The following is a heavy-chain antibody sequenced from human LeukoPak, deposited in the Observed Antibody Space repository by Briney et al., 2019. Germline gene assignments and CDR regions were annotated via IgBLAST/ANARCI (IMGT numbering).Heavy chain of an antibody. J-gene: IGHJ4*02. CDR3: VRWAGNFDY. D-gene: IGHD3-10*01. CDR2: IKQDGSER. Sequence: GGSLRLSCAASGFTFSSYAMSWVRQAPGKGPEWVANIKQDGSERHSVESVKGRFTISRDNAKNSLYLQMDSLRAEDTAVYYCVRWAGNFDYWGQGTLVTVSS. CDR1: GFTFSSYA. V-gene: IGHV3-7*01.